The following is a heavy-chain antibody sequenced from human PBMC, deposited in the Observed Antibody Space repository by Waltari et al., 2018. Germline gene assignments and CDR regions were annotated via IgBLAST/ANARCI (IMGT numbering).Heavy chain of an antibody. D-gene: IGHD3-22*01. V-gene: IGHV4-34*01. CDR1: GGSFSGYY. Sequence: QVQLQQWGAGLLKPSETLSLTCAVYGGSFSGYYWSWIRQPPGKGLEWIGEINHSGSTNYNPSLKSRVTISVDTSKNQFSLKLSSVTAADTAAYYCARRLYYYDSSGYRAHYDYWGQGTLVTVSS. J-gene: IGHJ4*02. CDR3: ARRLYYYDSSGYRAHYDY. CDR2: INHSGST.